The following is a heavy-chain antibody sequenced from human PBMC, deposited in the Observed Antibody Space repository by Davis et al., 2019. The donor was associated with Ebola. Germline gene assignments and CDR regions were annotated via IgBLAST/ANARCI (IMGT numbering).Heavy chain of an antibody. J-gene: IGHJ3*02. Sequence: SETLSLTFAVYGGSFSGYYWSWIRQPPGKGLEWIGEINHSGSTNYNPSLKSRVTISVDTSKNQFSLKLSSVTAADTAVYYCARPWYSGTYYDAYDIWGQGTMVAVSS. V-gene: IGHV4-34*01. CDR3: ARPWYSGTYYDAYDI. D-gene: IGHD1-26*01. CDR1: GGSFSGYY. CDR2: INHSGST.